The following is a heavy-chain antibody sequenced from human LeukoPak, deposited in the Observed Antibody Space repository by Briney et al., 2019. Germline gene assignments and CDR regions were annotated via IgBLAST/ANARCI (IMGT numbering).Heavy chain of an antibody. CDR1: GGTFSSYA. V-gene: IGHV1-69*05. CDR3: ARNGGYSYGSSLTRGAFDI. Sequence: GASVKVSCKAAGGTFSSYAISWVRQAPGQGLELMGRIIPIFGTANYAQKFQGRVTITTDESTSTAYMELSSLRSEDTAVYYCARNGGYSYGSSLTRGAFDIWGQGTMVTVSS. D-gene: IGHD5-18*01. CDR2: IIPIFGTA. J-gene: IGHJ3*02.